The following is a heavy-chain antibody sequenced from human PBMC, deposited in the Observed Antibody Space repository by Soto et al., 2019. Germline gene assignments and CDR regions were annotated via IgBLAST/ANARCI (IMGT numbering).Heavy chain of an antibody. J-gene: IGHJ4*02. V-gene: IGHV3-21*02. D-gene: IGHD4-17*01. CDR2: ISTGSSYI. CDR3: ARDSVYGGKPPPFDY. CDR1: GFTFSSYS. Sequence: EVQLVESGGGLVKPGGSLRLSCAASGFTFSSYSMNWVRQAPGKGLEWVSFISTGSSYIYYADSVKGRFTISRDNAKNSLYLQMNSLRADDTAVYYCARDSVYGGKPPPFDYWGQGTLVTVSS.